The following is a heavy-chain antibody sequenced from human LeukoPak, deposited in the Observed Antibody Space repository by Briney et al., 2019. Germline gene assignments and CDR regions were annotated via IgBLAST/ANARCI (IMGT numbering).Heavy chain of an antibody. J-gene: IGHJ4*02. Sequence: SQTLSLTCTVSGGSISSGDYYWSWIRQPPGKGLEWIGYIYYSGSTYYNPSLKSRVTISVDTSKNQFSLKLSSVTAADTAVYYCASGGRYSYGRPYYFDYWGQGTLVTVSS. V-gene: IGHV4-30-4*01. D-gene: IGHD5-18*01. CDR3: ASGGRYSYGRPYYFDY. CDR2: IYYSGST. CDR1: GGSISSGDYY.